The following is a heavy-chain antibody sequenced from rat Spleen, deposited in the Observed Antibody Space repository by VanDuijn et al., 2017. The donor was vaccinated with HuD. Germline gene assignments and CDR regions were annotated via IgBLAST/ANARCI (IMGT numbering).Heavy chain of an antibody. V-gene: IGHV5-29*01. CDR3: ARLGTAAIGNWFAH. CDR2: INYDGSST. Sequence: EVQLVESGGGLVQPGRSLKLSCAASGFTFSNYGMAWVRQAPTKGLEWVATINYDGSSTHFRDSVKGRFTISRDSAKSTLYLQMDSLRSEDTATYYCARLGTAAIGNWFAHWGQGTLVTVSS. J-gene: IGHJ3*01. CDR1: GFTFSNYG. D-gene: IGHD1-2*01.